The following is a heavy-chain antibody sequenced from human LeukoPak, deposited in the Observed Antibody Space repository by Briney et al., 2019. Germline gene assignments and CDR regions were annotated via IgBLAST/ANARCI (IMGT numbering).Heavy chain of an antibody. J-gene: IGHJ4*02. Sequence: PGRSLRLSCEASGRTIGLYGMFWVRQAPGKGLEWVAVVSYDGSNKNYADSVKGRFTISRDNSWNTLYVQMNSLRAEDTAVYYCARDGISRGSGSYLDYWGQGTLVTVSS. CDR2: VSYDGSNK. V-gene: IGHV3-30*19. D-gene: IGHD3-10*01. CDR1: GRTIGLYG. CDR3: ARDGISRGSGSYLDY.